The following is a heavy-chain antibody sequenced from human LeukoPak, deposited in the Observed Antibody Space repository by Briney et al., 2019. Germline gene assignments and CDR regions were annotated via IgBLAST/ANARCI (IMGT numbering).Heavy chain of an antibody. D-gene: IGHD2-21*02. Sequence: SETLSLTCTVSGYSISSGYYWGWIRQPPGKGLEWIGSIYHSGSTYYNPSLKSRVTISVDTSKNQFSLKLSSVTAADTAVYYCARVGVTAIWSYYYYMDVWGKGTTVTVSS. CDR3: ARVGVTAIWSYYYYMDV. CDR1: GYSISSGYY. CDR2: IYHSGST. J-gene: IGHJ6*03. V-gene: IGHV4-38-2*02.